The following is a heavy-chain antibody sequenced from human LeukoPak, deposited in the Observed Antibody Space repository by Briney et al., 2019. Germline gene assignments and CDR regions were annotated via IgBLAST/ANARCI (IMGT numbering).Heavy chain of an antibody. D-gene: IGHD4-17*01. J-gene: IGHJ4*02. CDR2: ISAYNGNT. CDR3: ARYITVTSPFDY. CDR1: GYTFTSYG. Sequence: GASVKVSCKASGYTFTSYGISWVRQAPGQGLEWMGWISAYNGNTNYAQKLQGRVTMTTDTSTSTAYMELSSLRSEDTAVYYCARYITVTSPFDYWGQGTLVTVSS. V-gene: IGHV1-18*01.